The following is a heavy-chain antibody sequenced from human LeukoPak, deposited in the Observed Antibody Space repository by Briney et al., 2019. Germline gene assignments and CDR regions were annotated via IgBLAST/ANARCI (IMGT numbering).Heavy chain of an antibody. CDR3: ARVRDGYNDAYDI. D-gene: IGHD5-24*01. V-gene: IGHV1-46*01. Sequence: ASVKVSCKTSGYTFTDYNLHWVREAPGQRLEWMGIIKPSGGDTSYAQTFQGRVFMTRDTSTSTVYMELSSLKSEDTAVYYCARVRDGYNDAYDIWGQGTMVTVSS. CDR1: GYTFTDYN. J-gene: IGHJ3*02. CDR2: IKPSGGDT.